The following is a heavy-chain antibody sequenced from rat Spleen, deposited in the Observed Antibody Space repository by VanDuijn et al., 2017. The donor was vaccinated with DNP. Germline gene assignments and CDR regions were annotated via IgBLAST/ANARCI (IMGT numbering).Heavy chain of an antibody. CDR2: MWSGGST. J-gene: IGHJ4*01. CDR1: GFSLTDYS. CDR3: TRESWGYVMDA. V-gene: IGHV2S63*01. D-gene: IGHD1-7*01. Sequence: VQLKESGPGLVQPSQTLSLTCTVSGFSLTDYSVHWVRQPPGKGLEWMGLMWSGGSTAYNSALKSRLSISRDTSKSQVFLKMNSLQTDDTAIYYCTRESWGYVMDAWGQGASVTVSS.